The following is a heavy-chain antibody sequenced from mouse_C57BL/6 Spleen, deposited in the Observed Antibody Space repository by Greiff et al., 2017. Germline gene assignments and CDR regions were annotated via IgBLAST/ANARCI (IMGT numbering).Heavy chain of an antibody. V-gene: IGHV1-64*01. Sequence: QVQLQQPGAELVKPGASVKLSCKASGYTFTSYGMPWVNQRPGQGLEWIGMIHPNSGSTNSNAKFKSTATLTVDKSSSTAYMQLSSLTSEDSAVYYCARQLRGYFDYWGQGTTLTVSS. J-gene: IGHJ2*01. CDR2: IHPNSGST. D-gene: IGHD3-2*02. CDR3: ARQLRGYFDY. CDR1: GYTFTSYG.